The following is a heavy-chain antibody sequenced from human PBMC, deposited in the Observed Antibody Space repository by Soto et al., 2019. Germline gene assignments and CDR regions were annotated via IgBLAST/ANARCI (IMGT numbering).Heavy chain of an antibody. CDR2: ISAYNGNT. CDR3: ASWWQAEGAFDI. Sequence: GASVKFSCKASGYTFTSYGISWVRQAPGQGLECMGWISAYNGNTNYAQKLQGRVTMTRXTXXSXXXMXLXTLRADXTAVYYCASWWQAEGAFDIWGQGTMVTVSS. J-gene: IGHJ3*02. D-gene: IGHD2-8*02. V-gene: IGHV1-18*01. CDR1: GYTFTSYG.